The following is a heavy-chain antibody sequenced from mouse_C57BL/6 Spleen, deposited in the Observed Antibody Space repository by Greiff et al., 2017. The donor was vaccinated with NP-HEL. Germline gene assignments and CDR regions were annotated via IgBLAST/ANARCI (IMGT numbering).Heavy chain of an antibody. CDR1: GYTFTSYW. CDR2: IHPNSGST. CDR3: ARAICDGNDAWFAY. Sequence: QVQLKQPGAELVKPGASVKLSCKASGYTFTSYWMHWVKQRPGQGLEWIGMIHPNSGSTNYNEKFKSKATLTVDKSSSTAYMQLSSLTSEDSAVYSCARAICDGNDAWFAYWGQGTLVTVSA. V-gene: IGHV1-64*01. J-gene: IGHJ3*01. D-gene: IGHD2-2*01.